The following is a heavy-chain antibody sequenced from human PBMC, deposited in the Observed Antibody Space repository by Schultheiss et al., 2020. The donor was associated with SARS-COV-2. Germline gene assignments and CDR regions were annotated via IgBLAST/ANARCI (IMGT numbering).Heavy chain of an antibody. D-gene: IGHD6-19*01. CDR1: GFTFDDYA. CDR2: ISWNSGST. J-gene: IGHJ4*02. Sequence: GGSLRLSCAASGFTFDDYAMHWVRQAPGKGLEWVSGISWNSGSTYYADSVKGRFTISRDNSKNTLYLQMNSLRAEDTAVYYCAKAYSSGCLDYWGQGTLVTVSS. V-gene: IGHV3-23*01. CDR3: AKAYSSGCLDY.